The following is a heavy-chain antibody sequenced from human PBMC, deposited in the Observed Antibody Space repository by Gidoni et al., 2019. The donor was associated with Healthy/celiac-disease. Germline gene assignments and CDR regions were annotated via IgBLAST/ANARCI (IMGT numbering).Heavy chain of an antibody. CDR3: ARDAQTVVTPFGLDL. V-gene: IGHV1-69*08. D-gene: IGHD2-21*02. CDR1: GGTFSSYT. J-gene: IGHJ2*01. Sequence: QVQLVQSGAGGKKPGSSVQVSCKASGGTFSSYTISWVRQAPGQGIEMMGRIIPILGIANYAKKFQDQVTITADKSTSTAYMELSSLRSEDTAVYCCARDAQTVVTPFGLDLWGRGTLVTVSS. CDR2: IIPILGIA.